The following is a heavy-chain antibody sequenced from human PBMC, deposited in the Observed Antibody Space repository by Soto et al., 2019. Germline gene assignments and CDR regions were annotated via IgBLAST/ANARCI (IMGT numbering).Heavy chain of an antibody. J-gene: IGHJ4*02. D-gene: IGHD3-9*01. CDR1: DDSINSDKYY. V-gene: IGHV4-39*01. Sequence: QLQLQESGPGLVKPSETLSLTCSVSDDSINSDKYYWGWIRQPPGKGLEWIGSIYYRGNAYYNPSLLTRVTLSLDKSRSQFSLKLNSVTAADSAVYFCARLEGLATISYYFDFWGPGALVTVSS. CDR3: ARLEGLATISYYFDF. CDR2: IYYRGNA.